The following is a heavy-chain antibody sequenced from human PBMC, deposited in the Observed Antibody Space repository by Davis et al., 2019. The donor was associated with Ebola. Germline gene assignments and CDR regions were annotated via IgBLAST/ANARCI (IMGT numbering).Heavy chain of an antibody. V-gene: IGHV3-9*01. CDR2: ISWNSVSI. CDR3: ARHDSGVHSTAEY. J-gene: IGHJ4*02. D-gene: IGHD3-10*01. Sequence: PGGSLRLSCAASGFTFDDYAMHWVRQAPGKGLEWVSGISWNSVSIGYADSVKGRFTISRDNANNSLYLQMNSLRAEDTALYYCARHDSGVHSTAEYWGRGTLVTVSA. CDR1: GFTFDDYA.